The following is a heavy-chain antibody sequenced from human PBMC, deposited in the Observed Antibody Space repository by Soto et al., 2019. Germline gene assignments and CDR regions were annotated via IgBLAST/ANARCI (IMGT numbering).Heavy chain of an antibody. CDR2: IKSKTDGGTT. Sequence: GGSLRLSCAASGFTFSNAWMSWVRQAPGKGLEWVGRIKSKTDGGTTDYAAPVKGRFTISRDDSKNTLYLQVNSLKTEDTAVYYCTTDPRGPTVAGRVDYWGQGTLVTVSS. D-gene: IGHD6-19*01. CDR1: GFTFSNAW. J-gene: IGHJ4*02. V-gene: IGHV3-15*01. CDR3: TTDPRGPTVAGRVDY.